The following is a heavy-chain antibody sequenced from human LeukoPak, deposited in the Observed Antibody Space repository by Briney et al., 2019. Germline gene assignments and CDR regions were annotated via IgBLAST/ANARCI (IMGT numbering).Heavy chain of an antibody. D-gene: IGHD6-19*01. CDR1: GFTFSSYS. CDR3: ARDKEDSGWYPSYYYGMDV. J-gene: IGHJ6*02. Sequence: GGSLRLSCAASGFTFSSYSMNWVRQAPGRGLEWVSFISSSSDYIYYADSVKGRITISRDNARNSLYLQMNSLRAEDTAVYYCARDKEDSGWYPSYYYGMDVWGQGTTVTVSS. CDR2: ISSSSDYI. V-gene: IGHV3-21*01.